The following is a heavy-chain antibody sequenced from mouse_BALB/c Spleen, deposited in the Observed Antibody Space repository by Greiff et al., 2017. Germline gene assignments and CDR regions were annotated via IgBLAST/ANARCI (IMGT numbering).Heavy chain of an antibody. J-gene: IGHJ3*01. CDR1: GFTFSSYT. D-gene: IGHD3-2*01. Sequence: DVMLVESGGGLVKPGGSLKLSCAASGFTFSSYTMSWVRQTPEKRLEWVATISSGGSYTYYPDSVKGRFTISRDNAKNTLYLQMSSLKSEDTAMYYCTRETARATPFAYWGQGTLVTVSA. V-gene: IGHV5-6-4*01. CDR2: ISSGGSYT. CDR3: TRETARATPFAY.